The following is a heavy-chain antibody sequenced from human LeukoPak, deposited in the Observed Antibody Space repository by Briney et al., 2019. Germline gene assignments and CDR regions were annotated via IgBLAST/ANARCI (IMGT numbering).Heavy chain of an antibody. J-gene: IGHJ4*02. CDR2: VSGSGGSI. Sequence: GGSLRLSCAASGFTFSSYAMSWVRQAPGKGLEWVSGVSGSGGSIYYADSVKGRFTISRDNSKNTLYLQMNSLRAEDTAVYYCAKGDSSAYYSSFDYWGQGTLVTVSS. CDR1: GFTFSSYA. D-gene: IGHD3-22*01. CDR3: AKGDSSAYYSSFDY. V-gene: IGHV3-23*01.